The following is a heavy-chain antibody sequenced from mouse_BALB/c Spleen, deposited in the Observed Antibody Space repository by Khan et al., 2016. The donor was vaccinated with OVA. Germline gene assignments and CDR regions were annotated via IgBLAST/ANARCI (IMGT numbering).Heavy chain of an antibody. V-gene: IGHV5-9-3*01. CDR1: GFTFSSFA. CDR2: ISSVATYT. J-gene: IGHJ3*01. CDR3: ANGNYGWFAY. D-gene: IGHD2-1*01. Sequence: EVQLQESGGGLVKPGGSLKLSCAASGFTFSSFAMYWVRQTPEKRLEWVATISSVATYTYYPDSVKGRFTISSDNAKNTLYLQMNSLRSEDTAMYYGANGNYGWFAYWGQGTLVTVSA.